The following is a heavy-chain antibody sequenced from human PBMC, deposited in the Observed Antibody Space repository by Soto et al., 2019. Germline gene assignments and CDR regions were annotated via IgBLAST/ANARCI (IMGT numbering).Heavy chain of an antibody. V-gene: IGHV1-69*13. Sequence: SVKVSCKASGGTFSSYRINWVRQAPGQGLEWVGGIVPIYRTADYAQKFQGRVTITADESARTSYMELRSLESQDTAVYYCVRDSGAKLSSSWGQGTLVTVSS. CDR3: VRDSGAKLSSS. CDR2: IVPIYRTA. J-gene: IGHJ4*02. CDR1: GGTFSSYR. D-gene: IGHD6-13*01.